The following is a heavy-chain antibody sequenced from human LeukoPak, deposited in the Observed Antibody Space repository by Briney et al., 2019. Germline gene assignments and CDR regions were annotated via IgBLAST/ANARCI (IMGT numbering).Heavy chain of an antibody. J-gene: IGHJ6*02. D-gene: IGHD6-19*01. CDR1: GYSFSSGYY. CDR3: ARVSSSGWNYYGMDV. V-gene: IGHV4-38-2*02. Sequence: SETLSLTCTFSGYSFSSGYYWGWIRQPPGKGPEWIGSIHHSGNTYYNPSLKSRVTISVDTSKNQFSLKLNSVTAADTAVYYCARVSSSGWNYYGMDVWGQGTTVTVSS. CDR2: IHHSGNT.